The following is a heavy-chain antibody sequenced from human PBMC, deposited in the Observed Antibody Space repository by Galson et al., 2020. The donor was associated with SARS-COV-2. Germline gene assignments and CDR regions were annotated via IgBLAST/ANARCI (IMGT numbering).Heavy chain of an antibody. CDR2: IYSGGST. Sequence: GGSLRLSCAASGFTVSSNYMSWVRQAPGKGLEWVSVIYSGGSTYDAASVKGRFTISSGKSKNTLDLQMNSLRGGDTAVYYCAGTVRPELARINWFGPWGQGTLVTGSS. D-gene: IGHD4-17*01. CDR3: AGTVRPELARINWFGP. V-gene: IGHV3-66*01. J-gene: IGHJ5*02. CDR1: GFTVSSNY.